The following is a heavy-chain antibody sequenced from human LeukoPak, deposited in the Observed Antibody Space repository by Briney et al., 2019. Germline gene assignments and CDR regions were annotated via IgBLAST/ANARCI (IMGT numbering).Heavy chain of an antibody. J-gene: IGHJ4*02. Sequence: SQTLSLTCAVYGGSFSGYYWSWIRQPPGKGLDWIGEINHSGSTNYNPSLKSRVTISVDTSKNQFSLKLSSVTAADTAVYYCACPSGNHLYSFDYWGQGTLVTVSS. CDR1: GGSFSGYY. D-gene: IGHD1-14*01. CDR2: INHSGST. CDR3: ACPSGNHLYSFDY. V-gene: IGHV4-34*01.